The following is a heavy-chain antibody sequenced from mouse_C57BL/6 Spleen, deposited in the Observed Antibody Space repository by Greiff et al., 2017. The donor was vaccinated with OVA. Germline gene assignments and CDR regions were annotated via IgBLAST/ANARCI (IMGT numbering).Heavy chain of an antibody. CDR3: TYYGSRFAY. Sequence: VQLQQSGAELVRPGASVKLSCTASGFNINDYYMHWVKQRPEQGLEWIGRIDPEDGDSEYAPKFQGKATMTADTASNTAYLQLSSLTSEDTAVYYCTYYGSRFAYWGQGTLVTVSA. CDR2: IDPEDGDS. V-gene: IGHV14-1*01. D-gene: IGHD1-1*01. CDR1: GFNINDYY. J-gene: IGHJ3*01.